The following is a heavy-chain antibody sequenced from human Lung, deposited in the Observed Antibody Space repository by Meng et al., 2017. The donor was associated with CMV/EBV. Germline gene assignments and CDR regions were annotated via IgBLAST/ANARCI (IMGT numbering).Heavy chain of an antibody. Sequence: SCAASGFTFSSYEMNWVRQAPGKGLEWVSYISSNGSTIYYADSVKGRFTISRDNAKNSLYLQMNSLRAEDTAVYYCARDPLWFGVNYYYVMDVWGQGXTVTVSS. D-gene: IGHD3-10*01. V-gene: IGHV3-48*03. CDR2: ISSNGSTI. J-gene: IGHJ6*02. CDR3: ARDPLWFGVNYYYVMDV. CDR1: GFTFSSYE.